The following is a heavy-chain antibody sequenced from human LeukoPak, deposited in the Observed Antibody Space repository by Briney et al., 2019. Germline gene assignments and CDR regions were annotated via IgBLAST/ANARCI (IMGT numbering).Heavy chain of an antibody. V-gene: IGHV3-30*04. Sequence: GGSLRLSCAASGFTFSSYAMHWVRQAPGKGLEWVAVISYDGSNKYYADSVKGRFTISRDNSKNTLYLQMNSLRAEDTAVYYCARDLGSLFHFWSGPFDYWGQGTLVTASS. CDR3: ARDLGSLFHFWSGPFDY. CDR2: ISYDGSNK. D-gene: IGHD3-3*02. CDR1: GFTFSSYA. J-gene: IGHJ4*02.